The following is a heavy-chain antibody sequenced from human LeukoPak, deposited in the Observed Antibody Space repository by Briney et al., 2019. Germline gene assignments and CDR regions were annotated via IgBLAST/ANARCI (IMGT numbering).Heavy chain of an antibody. CDR1: GGSISSGGYY. Sequence: SETLSLTRTVSGGSISSGGYYWSWIRQHPGKGLEWIGFIYYSGSTYYNPSLKSRVTISVDTSKNQFSLKLSSVTAADTAVYYCARTDCSSTSCYVGVDAFDIWGQGTMVTVSS. D-gene: IGHD2-2*01. V-gene: IGHV4-31*03. J-gene: IGHJ3*02. CDR2: IYYSGST. CDR3: ARTDCSSTSCYVGVDAFDI.